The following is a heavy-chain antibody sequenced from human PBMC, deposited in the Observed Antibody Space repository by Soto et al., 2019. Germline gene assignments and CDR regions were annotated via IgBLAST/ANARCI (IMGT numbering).Heavy chain of an antibody. CDR1: GYTLTELS. CDR2: FDPEDGET. J-gene: IGHJ6*04. Sequence: ASVKVSCKVSGYTLTELSMHWVRQAPGKGLEWMGGFDPEDGETIYAQKFQGRVTMTEDTSTDTAYMERSSLRSEDTAVYYCATPTPYYYDSSGPGMDVWGKGTTVTVSS. CDR3: ATPTPYYYDSSGPGMDV. V-gene: IGHV1-24*01. D-gene: IGHD3-22*01.